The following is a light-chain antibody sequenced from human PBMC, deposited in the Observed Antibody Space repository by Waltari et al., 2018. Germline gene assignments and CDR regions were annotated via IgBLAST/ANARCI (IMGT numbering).Light chain of an antibody. V-gene: IGKV3-15*01. CDR3: QQYNKWPTWT. J-gene: IGKJ1*01. CDR1: QSVRNN. Sequence: CRASQSVRNNLAGFPQKPGQVPRLLIYGASTRATGIPARCSGSGSGTDFTLTISSLQSEDVAVYYCQQYNKWPTWTFGQGTKVEIK. CDR2: GAS.